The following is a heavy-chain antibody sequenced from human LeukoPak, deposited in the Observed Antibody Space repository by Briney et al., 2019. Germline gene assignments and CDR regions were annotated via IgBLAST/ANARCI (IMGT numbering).Heavy chain of an antibody. CDR3: ARDSQIRLLLNDYDVFDV. D-gene: IGHD2-21*02. V-gene: IGHV4-31*03. CDR1: GGSISFGGYY. Sequence: SETLSLTCTVSGGSISFGGYYWSWIRQLPGKGLEWIGFMYDREKTDYNPSLRSRVIISLDTSKNQFSLKLNSVTAADTAVYYCARDSQIRLLLNDYDVFDVWGQGTVVTVSS. J-gene: IGHJ3*01. CDR2: MYDREKT.